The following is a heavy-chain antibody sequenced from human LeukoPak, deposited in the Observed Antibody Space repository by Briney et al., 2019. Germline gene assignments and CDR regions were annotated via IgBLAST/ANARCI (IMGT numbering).Heavy chain of an antibody. CDR1: VLPFSLYS. CDR3: ARALYYDSSGYYYPLGY. J-gene: IGHJ4*02. Sequence: GVSLSLSCAACVLPFSLYSMNWVRQAPGKALEWVSYISSGSNNIYHADSVKGQFTTYRDNAKNSVFLQMNSLRDEDTAVYYCARALYYDSSGYYYPLGYWGQGTLVTVSS. CDR2: ISSGSNNI. V-gene: IGHV3-48*02. D-gene: IGHD3-22*01.